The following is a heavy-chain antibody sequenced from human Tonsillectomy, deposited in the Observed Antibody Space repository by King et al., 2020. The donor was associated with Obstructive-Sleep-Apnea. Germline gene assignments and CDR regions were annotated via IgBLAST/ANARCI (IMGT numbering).Heavy chain of an antibody. V-gene: IGHV3-15*01. CDR3: TTDSVAAAASFDY. CDR2: IKSKTDGGTT. CDR1: GFTFSNAW. Sequence: VQLVESGGGLVKPGGSLRLSCAASGFTFSNAWMSWVRQAPGKGLEWVGRIKSKTDGGTTDYAAPVKGRFTISRDDSKNTLYLQMNSLKTEDTAVYYCTTDSVAAAASFDYWGQGTLVTVSS. J-gene: IGHJ4*02. D-gene: IGHD6-13*01.